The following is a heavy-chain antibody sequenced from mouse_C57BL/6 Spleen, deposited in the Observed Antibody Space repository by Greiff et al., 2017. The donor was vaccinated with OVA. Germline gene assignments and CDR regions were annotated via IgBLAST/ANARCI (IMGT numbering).Heavy chain of an antibody. V-gene: IGHV5-16*01. CDR3: ARVDVWTLAY. J-gene: IGHJ3*01. CDR2: INYDGSST. CDR1: GFTFSDYY. Sequence: EVKGVESEGGLVQPGSSMKLSCTASGFTFSDYYMAWVRQVQAPCIEWVANINYDGSSTYYLDSLKSRFIISRDNAKNILYLQMSSLKSEDTATYYCARVDVWTLAYWGQGTLVTVSA.